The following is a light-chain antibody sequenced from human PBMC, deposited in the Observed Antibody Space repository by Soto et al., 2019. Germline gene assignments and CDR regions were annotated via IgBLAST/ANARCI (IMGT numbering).Light chain of an antibody. CDR2: GAS. Sequence: ELVLTQSPATLSLSPGDRATLSCRTSQGVSRYLAWYQQKPGQARRLLIYGASTRATGIPARFSGSGSGTEFTLTISSLQSEEFEIYYCQQYNNWPITFGQGTRLEIK. CDR1: QGVSRY. V-gene: IGKV3-15*01. CDR3: QQYNNWPIT. J-gene: IGKJ5*01.